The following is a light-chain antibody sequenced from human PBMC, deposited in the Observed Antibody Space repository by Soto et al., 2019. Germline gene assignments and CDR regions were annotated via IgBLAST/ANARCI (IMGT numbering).Light chain of an antibody. V-gene: IGKV3-20*01. Sequence: EIVLTQSPGTLSLSPGERATLSCRASQSVSSSFLAWYQQKPGQAPRLLIYGASSRATGIPDRFSGSGSGTDFTLTISRLEPEDFAVYYCQQYANSPRTFCGGTKVEIK. CDR1: QSVSSSF. J-gene: IGKJ4*01. CDR2: GAS. CDR3: QQYANSPRT.